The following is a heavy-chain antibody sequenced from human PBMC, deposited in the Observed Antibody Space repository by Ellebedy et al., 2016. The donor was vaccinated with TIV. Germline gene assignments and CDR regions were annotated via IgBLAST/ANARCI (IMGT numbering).Heavy chain of an antibody. J-gene: IGHJ6*02. D-gene: IGHD6-25*01. Sequence: GESLKISCVASAFTFSRYWMSWVRQAPGKGLEWVANIKQDGSETYYVDSVKGRFTISRDNANNSLYLQMHSLRTEDTAVYYCARVRLRVGDGMDVWGQGTTVTVSS. CDR2: IKQDGSET. V-gene: IGHV3-7*01. CDR1: AFTFSRYW. CDR3: ARVRLRVGDGMDV.